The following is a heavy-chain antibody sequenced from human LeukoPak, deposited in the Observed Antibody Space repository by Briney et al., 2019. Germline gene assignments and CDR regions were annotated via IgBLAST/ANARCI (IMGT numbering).Heavy chain of an antibody. J-gene: IGHJ4*02. D-gene: IGHD5-18*01. CDR1: TFTFSNFW. Sequence: PGGSLRLSCAASTFTFSNFWMNWVRQAPGKGLEWVANIKQDGSEKYYVDSVKGRFTISRDNSKNTLYLQMNSLRAEDTAVYYCAKDRGGLQLWPKHLDYWGQGTLVTVSS. CDR3: AKDRGGLQLWPKHLDY. CDR2: IKQDGSEK. V-gene: IGHV3-7*01.